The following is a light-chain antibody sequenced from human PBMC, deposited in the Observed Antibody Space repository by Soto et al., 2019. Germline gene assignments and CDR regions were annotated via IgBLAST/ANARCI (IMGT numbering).Light chain of an antibody. CDR3: QQYGSSHPHT. Sequence: EIVLTQSPGTLSLSPGERATLSCRASQSVSSSYLAWYQQQPGQAPRLLIYGASSRATGIPDRFSGSGSGTDFTLTISRLEPEDFAVYYCQQYGSSHPHTFGGGTKVEIK. CDR1: QSVSSSY. CDR2: GAS. J-gene: IGKJ4*01. V-gene: IGKV3-20*01.